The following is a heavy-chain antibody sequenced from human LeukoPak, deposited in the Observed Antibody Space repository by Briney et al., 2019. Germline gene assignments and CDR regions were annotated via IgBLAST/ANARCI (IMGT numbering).Heavy chain of an antibody. J-gene: IGHJ4*02. V-gene: IGHV4-59*01. CDR2: IYYSGST. D-gene: IGHD5-12*01. Sequence: PSETLSLTCTVSGGSISSYYWSWIRQPPGKGLEWIGYIYYSGSTNYNPSLKSRVTISVDTSKNQFYLKLSSVTAADTAVYYCARDGGGGYDFDYWGQGTLVTVSS. CDR1: GGSISSYY. CDR3: ARDGGGGYDFDY.